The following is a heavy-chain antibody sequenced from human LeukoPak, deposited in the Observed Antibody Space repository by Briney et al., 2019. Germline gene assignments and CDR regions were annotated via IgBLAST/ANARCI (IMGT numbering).Heavy chain of an antibody. V-gene: IGHV3-66*01. D-gene: IGHD3-10*01. Sequence: GGSLRLSCAASRFTVGDSYMSWVRQAPGKGLEWVSILYSDGTTYYADSVKGRFTTSRDNSKNTLFLQMDSLRAEDTAVYYCARDMGDASDIWGQGTMVTVSS. CDR3: ARDMGDASDI. CDR2: LYSDGTT. CDR1: RFTVGDSY. J-gene: IGHJ3*02.